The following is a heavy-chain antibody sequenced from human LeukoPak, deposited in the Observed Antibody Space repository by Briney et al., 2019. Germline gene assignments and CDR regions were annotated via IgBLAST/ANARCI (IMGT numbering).Heavy chain of an antibody. CDR2: IYYSGST. Sequence: PSETLSLTCTVSGGSISSGGYYWSWIRQHPGKGLEWIGYIYYSGSTYYNPSLKSRVTVSVDTSKNQFSLKLSSVTAADTAVYYCARAFYYYDSSGCYKEYYFDYWGQGTLVTVSS. V-gene: IGHV4-31*03. CDR3: ARAFYYYDSSGCYKEYYFDY. D-gene: IGHD3-22*01. J-gene: IGHJ4*02. CDR1: GGSISSGGYY.